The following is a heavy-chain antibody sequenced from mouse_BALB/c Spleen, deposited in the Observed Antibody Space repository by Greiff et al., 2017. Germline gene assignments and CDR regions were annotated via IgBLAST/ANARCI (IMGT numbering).Heavy chain of an antibody. J-gene: IGHJ4*01. CDR3: ARGTGTYAMDY. CDR2: IWGDGSP. CDR1: GFSLTGFG. V-gene: IGHV2-6-7*02. Sequence: VQLQESGPGLVAPSQSLSITCTVSGFSLTGFGVNWVRQPPGKGLEGLGMIWGDGSPDYNSALKSRLSISKDNSKSQVFLKMNSLQTDDTARYYCARGTGTYAMDYWGQGTSVTVSS. D-gene: IGHD4-1*01.